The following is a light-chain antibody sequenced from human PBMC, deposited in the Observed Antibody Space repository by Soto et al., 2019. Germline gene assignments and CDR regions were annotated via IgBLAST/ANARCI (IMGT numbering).Light chain of an antibody. CDR1: QSISSW. V-gene: IGKV1-5*01. Sequence: DIQLTQSPSTLSAPVGDRVTITCRASQSISSWLAWYQQKPGKAPKFLIYDSSSLESGVPSRFSGSGSGTEFSLTISSLQPDDFATYYCQQYDSFSSTFGQGTRLEIK. CDR3: QQYDSFSST. CDR2: DSS. J-gene: IGKJ5*01.